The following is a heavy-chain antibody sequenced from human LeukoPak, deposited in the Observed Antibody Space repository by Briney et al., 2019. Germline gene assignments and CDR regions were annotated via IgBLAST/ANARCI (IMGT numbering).Heavy chain of an antibody. V-gene: IGHV3-23*01. J-gene: IGHJ4*02. D-gene: IGHD2-21*01. Sequence: GSLRLSCAASGFTFSTHVMSWVRQAPEKGLEWVSTISSSGDSTYYADSVKGRFTISRDNSKSTLYLQMNSLRAEDTAVYYCARDPLGDSTYYFDYWGQGALVTVSS. CDR1: GFTFSTHV. CDR3: ARDPLGDSTYYFDY. CDR2: ISSSGDST.